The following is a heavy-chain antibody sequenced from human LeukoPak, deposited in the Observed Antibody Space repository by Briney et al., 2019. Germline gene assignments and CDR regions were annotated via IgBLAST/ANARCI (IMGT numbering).Heavy chain of an antibody. CDR1: GYTFTSYG. CDR3: ARLQGGSPSYDYYYYGMDV. Sequence: GASVKVSCKASGYTFTSYGISWVRQAPGQGLEWMGWISAYNGNTNYAQKLQGRVTMTTDTSTSTAYMELRSLRSGDTAVYYCARLQGGSPSYDYYYYGMDVWGQGTTVTVSS. V-gene: IGHV1-18*01. CDR2: ISAYNGNT. J-gene: IGHJ6*02. D-gene: IGHD1-26*01.